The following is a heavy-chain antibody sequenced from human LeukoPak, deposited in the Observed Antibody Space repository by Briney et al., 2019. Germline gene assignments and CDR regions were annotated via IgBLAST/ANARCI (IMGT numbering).Heavy chain of an antibody. D-gene: IGHD3-16*01. J-gene: IGHJ4*02. V-gene: IGHV3-48*04. CDR3: ARDQGGPTSY. CDR1: RFIFSTYN. Sequence: GGSLRLSCKASRFIFSTYNMNWVRQAPGKGLEWIAYISSFSGTVYYADSVKRRFTISRNNAKHSLYLQMNSQRAENAAVYYCARDQGGPTSYWGQGTLVIVSS. CDR2: ISSFSGTV.